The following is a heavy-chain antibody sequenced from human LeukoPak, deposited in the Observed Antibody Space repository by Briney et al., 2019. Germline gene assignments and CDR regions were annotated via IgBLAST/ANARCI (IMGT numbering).Heavy chain of an antibody. CDR3: AKGGTSVTRYVDY. D-gene: IGHD4-17*01. V-gene: IGHV3-30*18. J-gene: IGHJ4*02. CDR2: LSYDGTNT. CDR1: GFTFSSYS. Sequence: GGSLRLSCVASGFTFSSYSMQWVRQTPGRGLEWVGILSYDGTNTYYGESVKGRFTISRDNSQNTVYLQMNSLRAEDTAVYYCAKGGTSVTRYVDYWGQGTLVTVSS.